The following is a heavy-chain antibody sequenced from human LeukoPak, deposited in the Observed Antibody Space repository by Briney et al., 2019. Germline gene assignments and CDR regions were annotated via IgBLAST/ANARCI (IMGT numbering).Heavy chain of an antibody. CDR3: AKVKPTLLRFLEWLLSYFDY. V-gene: IGHV3-33*06. J-gene: IGHJ4*02. D-gene: IGHD3-3*01. CDR1: GFTFSSYG. CDR2: ILSDGSKE. Sequence: GGSLRLSCAASGFTFSSYGMHWVRQAPGKGLEWVAVILSDGSKEFYTDSVKGRFTISRDNSKNTLYLQMNSLRAEDTAVYYCAKVKPTLLRFLEWLLSYFDYWGQGTLVTVSS.